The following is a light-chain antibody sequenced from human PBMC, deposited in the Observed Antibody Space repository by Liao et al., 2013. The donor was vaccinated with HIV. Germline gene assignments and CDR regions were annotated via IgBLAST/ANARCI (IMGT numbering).Light chain of an antibody. CDR3: QTWDSSTVV. J-gene: IGLJ3*02. CDR2: YDT. V-gene: IGLV3-21*01. Sequence: SYELTQPPSVSVAPGETATITCGGNNIGSKTVHWYQQKPGQAPVLVIYYDTDRPSGIPDRFSGSNSGNTATLTISGTQALDEADYYCQTWDSSTVVFGGGTKLTVL. CDR1: NIGSKT.